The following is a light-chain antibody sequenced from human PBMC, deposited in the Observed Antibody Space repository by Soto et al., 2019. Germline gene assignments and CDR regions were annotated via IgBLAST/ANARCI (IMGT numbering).Light chain of an antibody. CDR2: EVS. Sequence: QSVLTQPASVSGSPGQSITISCSGTSSDIGGYNYVSWYQQHPGKAPKVMISEVSNRPSGVSDRFSGSKSGNTASLTISGLQAEDEADYYCSSYTTGSTVVFGGGTKLTVL. CDR3: SSYTTGSTVV. CDR1: SSDIGGYNY. J-gene: IGLJ2*01. V-gene: IGLV2-14*01.